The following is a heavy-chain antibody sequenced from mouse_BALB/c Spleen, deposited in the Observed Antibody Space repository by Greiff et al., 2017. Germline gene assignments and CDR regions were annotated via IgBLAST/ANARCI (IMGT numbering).Heavy chain of an antibody. CDR1: GFTFSDYY. D-gene: IGHD3-3*01. J-gene: IGHJ2*01. V-gene: IGHV5-4*02. Sequence: DVKLVESGGGLVKPGGSLKLSCAASGFTFSDYYMYWVRQTPEKRLEWVATISDGGSYTYYPDSVKGRFTISRDNAKNNLYLQMSSLKSEDTAMYYCARAGTGYYFDYWGQGTTRTVSS. CDR3: ARAGTGYYFDY. CDR2: ISDGGSYT.